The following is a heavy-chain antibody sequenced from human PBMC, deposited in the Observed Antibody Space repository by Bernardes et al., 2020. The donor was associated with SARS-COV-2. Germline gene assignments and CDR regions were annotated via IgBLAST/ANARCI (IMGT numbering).Heavy chain of an antibody. Sequence: TLSLTCTVSGDSVSSSSYFWGWIRQPPGTGLEWIGSIYSGGITYYNPSLKSRATISVDTSKNQFSLQLTSVTAADTAMYYCASTPVTMILVVITYYYFDLWGRGTLVTVSS. CDR3: ASTPVTMILVVITYYYFDL. V-gene: IGHV4-39*01. J-gene: IGHJ2*01. D-gene: IGHD3-22*01. CDR2: IYSGGIT. CDR1: GDSVSSSSYF.